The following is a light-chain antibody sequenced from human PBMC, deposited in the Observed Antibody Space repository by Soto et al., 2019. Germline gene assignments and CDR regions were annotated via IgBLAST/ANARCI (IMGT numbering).Light chain of an antibody. CDR1: QSVSSY. V-gene: IGKV3-11*01. Sequence: IVLTQSPAILSMSPGERATLSCRASQSVSSYFAWYQQKPGQAPRLLIYDASNRATGVPARFSGSGSGTDFNLPNSSLEPEEFAVYYCQQRRYWPVTFGQGTKVEIK. CDR2: DAS. CDR3: QQRRYWPVT. J-gene: IGKJ1*01.